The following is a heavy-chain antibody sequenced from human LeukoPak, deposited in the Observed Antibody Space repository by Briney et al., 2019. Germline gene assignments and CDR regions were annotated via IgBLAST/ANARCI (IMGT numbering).Heavy chain of an antibody. Sequence: GGSLSLSCAASGFTLSNYWMHWVRQAPGKGLVWLSRINSDESITTYADSVKGRFTISRDNAKNTLYLQMNSLRAEDTAVYYCARSPIAVAGQNTFDYWGQGTLVTVSS. CDR2: INSDESIT. CDR1: GFTLSNYW. J-gene: IGHJ4*02. V-gene: IGHV3-74*01. D-gene: IGHD6-19*01. CDR3: ARSPIAVAGQNTFDY.